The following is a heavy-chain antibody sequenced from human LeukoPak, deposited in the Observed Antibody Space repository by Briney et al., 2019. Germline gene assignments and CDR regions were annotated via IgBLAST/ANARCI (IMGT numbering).Heavy chain of an antibody. Sequence: SVKVSCKASGFTFTTFAVQWVRQARGQRLEWIGWIVVDGGNTHYAQKFQERFDIITDRSTNTVFMELRSLRSDDTAVYYCSAGATTYCGEDCYPSFFFYHGIDVWGQGTTVTVSS. D-gene: IGHD2-21*02. CDR1: GFTFTTFA. CDR3: SAGATTYCGEDCYPSFFFYHGIDV. V-gene: IGHV1-58*01. CDR2: IVVDGGNT. J-gene: IGHJ6*02.